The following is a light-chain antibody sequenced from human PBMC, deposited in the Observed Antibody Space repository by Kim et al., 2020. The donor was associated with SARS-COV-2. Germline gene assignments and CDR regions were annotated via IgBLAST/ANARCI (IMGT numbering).Light chain of an antibody. Sequence: DIQMTQSPSSLSAPVGDRVTITCQASQDISNYLNWYQQKPGKAPKLLIYDASNLETGVPSRFSGSGSGTDFTFTISSLQPEDIATYYCQQYYNLPITFGPGTKVDIK. J-gene: IGKJ3*01. CDR2: DAS. CDR1: QDISNY. CDR3: QQYYNLPIT. V-gene: IGKV1-33*01.